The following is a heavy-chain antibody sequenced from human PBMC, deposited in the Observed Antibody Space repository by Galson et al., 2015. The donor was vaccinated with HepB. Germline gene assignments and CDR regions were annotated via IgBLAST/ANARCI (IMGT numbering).Heavy chain of an antibody. CDR1: GFTFTNFA. V-gene: IGHV3-23*01. Sequence: SLRLSCAASGFTFTNFAMSWVRQSPGKGLEWVSTIGGSGASTFYADSVKGRFTISRDNSKNTLYLHMNGLRAEDTAIYYCAKDWSGTTCDAGCLTYWGQGALVTVSS. D-gene: IGHD1-14*01. CDR3: AKDWSGTTCDAGCLTY. CDR2: IGGSGAST. J-gene: IGHJ4*02.